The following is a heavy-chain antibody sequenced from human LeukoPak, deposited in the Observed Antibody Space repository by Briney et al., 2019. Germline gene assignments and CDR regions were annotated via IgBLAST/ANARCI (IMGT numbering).Heavy chain of an antibody. Sequence: GGSLRLSCAASGFTLGSFSMNWVRQAPGKGLEWVSYISSGSSTIDYADSVKGRFTISRDNAKNSLYLQMNSLRAEDTAVYYCAREPRLRDMVTNMDVSGKGTTVIVCS. J-gene: IGHJ6*03. V-gene: IGHV3-48*04. CDR1: GFTLGSFS. D-gene: IGHD5-18*01. CDR3: AREPRLRDMVTNMDV. CDR2: ISSGSSTI.